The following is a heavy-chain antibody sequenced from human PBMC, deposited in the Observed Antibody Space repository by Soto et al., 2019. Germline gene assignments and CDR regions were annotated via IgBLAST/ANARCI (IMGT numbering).Heavy chain of an antibody. D-gene: IGHD3-22*01. CDR1: GGSISSGGYS. CDR3: ARGDDDSSGYYSADAFDI. Sequence: PSEALSLTCAVSGGSISSGGYSWSWIRQPPGKGLEWIGYIYHSGSTYYNPSLKSRVTISVDRSKNQFSLKLSSVTAADTAVYYCARGDDDSSGYYSADAFDIWGQGTMVTVSS. J-gene: IGHJ3*02. CDR2: IYHSGST. V-gene: IGHV4-30-2*01.